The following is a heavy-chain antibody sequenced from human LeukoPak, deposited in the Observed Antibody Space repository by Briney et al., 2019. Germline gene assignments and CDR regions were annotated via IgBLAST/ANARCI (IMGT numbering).Heavy chain of an antibody. CDR3: ARGVPGWFDP. V-gene: IGHV4-39*07. CDR2: IYYSGST. J-gene: IGHJ5*02. Sequence: PSETLSLTCSVSGGSITYSHYYWGWVRQPPGKGLEWIGGIYYSGSTYYNPSLKSRVTISVDTSKNQFSLKLSSVTAADTAVYYCARGVPGWFDPWGQGTLVTVSS. CDR1: GGSITYSHYY.